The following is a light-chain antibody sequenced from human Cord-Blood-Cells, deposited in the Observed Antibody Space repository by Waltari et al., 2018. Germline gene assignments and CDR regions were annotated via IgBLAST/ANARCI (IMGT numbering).Light chain of an antibody. CDR1: SSDVGGYNY. CDR2: DVS. J-gene: IGLJ2*01. V-gene: IGLV2-11*01. CDR3: CSYAGSYTFVV. Sequence: QSALTQPRSVSGSPGQPVTIPCTGTSSDVGGYNYVPSYQQHPGKAPKLMIYDVSKRPSGVPDRFSGSKSGNTASLTISGLQAEDEADYYCCSYAGSYTFVVFGGGTKLTVL.